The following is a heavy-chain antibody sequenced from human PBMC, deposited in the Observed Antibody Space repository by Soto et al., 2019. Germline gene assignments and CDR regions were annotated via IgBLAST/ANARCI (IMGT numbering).Heavy chain of an antibody. J-gene: IGHJ4*02. D-gene: IGHD3-3*01. CDR1: GFSLTTSGVG. V-gene: IGHV2-5*02. CDR3: AHRVLRTVFGLVTTTAIYFDF. CDR2: IYWDDDK. Sequence: QITLNESGPTVVRPTETLTLTCRFSGFSLTTSGVGVGWIRQSPGKATEWLALIYWDDDKRYIASLRSRLTITKDTSKNQVVLTVSDLDPTDTATYYCAHRVLRTVFGLVTTTAIYFDFWGQGTPVAVSS.